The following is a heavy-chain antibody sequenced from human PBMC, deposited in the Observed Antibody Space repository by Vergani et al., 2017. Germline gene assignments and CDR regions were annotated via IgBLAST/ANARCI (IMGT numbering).Heavy chain of an antibody. D-gene: IGHD2-21*01. Sequence: QVQLLESGPGLVKPSQTLSLTCSVSGDSITSGDYFWSWIRQSPEKGLEWIGYIYNRVTTYYNPSLKSRVTISEDTSKNQFSLTLVSVTATDTALYYCAKVSRRGSIPDWGQGILVTVSS. CDR3: AKVSRRGSIPD. V-gene: IGHV4-30-4*08. CDR1: GDSITSGDYF. CDR2: IYNRVTT. J-gene: IGHJ4*02.